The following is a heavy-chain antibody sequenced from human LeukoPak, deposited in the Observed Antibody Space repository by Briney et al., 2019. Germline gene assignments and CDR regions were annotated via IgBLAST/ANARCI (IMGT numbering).Heavy chain of an antibody. CDR2: IKQDGSEK. D-gene: IGHD2-15*01. CDR1: GFTFSSYW. V-gene: IGHV3-7*01. J-gene: IGHJ6*03. Sequence: GGSLRLSCAASGFTFSSYWMSWVRQAPGKGLEWVANIKQDGSEKYYVDSVKGRFTISRDNAKNSLYLQMNSLRAEDTAVYYSAKRFRYCSGGSCYTGTGANYYYYYMDVWGKGTTVTVSS. CDR3: AKRFRYCSGGSCYTGTGANYYYYYMDV.